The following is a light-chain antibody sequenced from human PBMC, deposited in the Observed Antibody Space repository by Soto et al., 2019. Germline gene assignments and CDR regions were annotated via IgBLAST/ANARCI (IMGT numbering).Light chain of an antibody. CDR1: QSISSF. CDR2: AAS. Sequence: DIQMTQSPASLSASVGDRVTITCRASQSISSFLNWYQQKPGKAPNLLIYAASSLQSGVPSRFSGSGSGTDFTLTISSLQPEDFATYYCQQSRTSGQGTKVDIK. J-gene: IGKJ2*01. CDR3: QQSRT. V-gene: IGKV1-39*01.